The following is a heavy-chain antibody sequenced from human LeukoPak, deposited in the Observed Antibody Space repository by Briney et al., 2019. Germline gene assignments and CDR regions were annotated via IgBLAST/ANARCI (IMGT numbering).Heavy chain of an antibody. CDR3: ARASTMIVVVTDYYYMDV. CDR1: GYTLTELS. V-gene: IGHV1-24*01. D-gene: IGHD3-22*01. Sequence: ASMKVSCKVSGYTLTELSMHWVRQAPGKGLEWMGGFDPEDGETIYAQKFQGRVTMTEDTSTDTAYMELSSLRSEDTAVYYCARASTMIVVVTDYYYMDVWGKGTTVTVSS. J-gene: IGHJ6*03. CDR2: FDPEDGET.